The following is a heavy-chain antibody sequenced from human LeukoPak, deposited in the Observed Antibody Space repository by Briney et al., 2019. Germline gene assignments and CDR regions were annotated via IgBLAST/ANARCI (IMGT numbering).Heavy chain of an antibody. V-gene: IGHV3-30*14. CDR1: GFTFSSYA. D-gene: IGHD2-21*01. J-gene: IGHJ1*01. CDR2: ISYDGSNK. CDR3: ARDGGVVSIWYWYFQH. Sequence: PGRSLRLSCAASGFTFSSYAMHWVRQAPGKGLEWVAVISYDGSNKYYADSVKGRFTISRDNSKNTVYLQMNSLRAEDTAVYYCARDGGVVSIWYWYFQHWGQGTLVTVSS.